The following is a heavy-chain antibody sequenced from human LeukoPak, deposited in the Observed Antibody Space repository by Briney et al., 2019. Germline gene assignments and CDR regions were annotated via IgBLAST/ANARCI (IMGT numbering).Heavy chain of an antibody. D-gene: IGHD3-16*01. CDR1: GFTFSSDW. V-gene: IGHV3-74*01. CDR2: INGDGSLT. CDR3: VRGLDS. Sequence: GGSLRLSCAASGFTFSSDWMHWVRQAPGQGLMCVSYINGDGSLTNYADLVRGPFTISRDNAKKTLYLEMESVRDEDRAVYCCVRGLDSWGRGTLVTVSS. J-gene: IGHJ5*01.